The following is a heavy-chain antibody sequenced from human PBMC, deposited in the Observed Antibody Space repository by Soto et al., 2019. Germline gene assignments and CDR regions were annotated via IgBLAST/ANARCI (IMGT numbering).Heavy chain of an antibody. CDR2: ISGSGGST. D-gene: IGHD6-19*01. Sequence: EVQLLESGGGLVQPGGSLRLSCAASGFTFSSYAMSWVRQAPGKGLEWVSAISGSGGSTYYADSVKGRFTISRDNSKNTLYLQMNSLRAEDTAVNYCAKDTATFSSGWFGGVGYFDYWGQGTLVTVSS. V-gene: IGHV3-23*01. CDR1: GFTFSSYA. CDR3: AKDTATFSSGWFGGVGYFDY. J-gene: IGHJ4*02.